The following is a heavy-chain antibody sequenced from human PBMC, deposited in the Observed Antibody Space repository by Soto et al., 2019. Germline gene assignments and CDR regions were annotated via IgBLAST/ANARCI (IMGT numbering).Heavy chain of an antibody. Sequence: GGSLRLSCAASGFSFSSYDMNWVRQAPGKGLEWVSAIGVYANTYYADSVKGRFTISRDDSRNTVHLQLNSLRVDDTAVYYCAKESTVGSPVDYFDSWGQGTLVTVSS. CDR1: GFSFSSYD. J-gene: IGHJ4*02. CDR3: AKESTVGSPVDYFDS. CDR2: IGVYANT. D-gene: IGHD1-26*01. V-gene: IGHV3-23*01.